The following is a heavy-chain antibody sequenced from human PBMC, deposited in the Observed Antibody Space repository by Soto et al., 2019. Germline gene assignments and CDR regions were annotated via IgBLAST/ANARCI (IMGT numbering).Heavy chain of an antibody. D-gene: IGHD3-9*01. Sequence: QVQLVQSGAEVKKPGSSVKVSCKASGGTFSSYTISWVRQAPGQGLEWMGRIIPILGIANYAQKFQGRVTITADKSTSTAYMELSSLRSEDTAVYYCARAPYYDILTGYYLDYWGQGTLVTVSS. J-gene: IGHJ4*02. CDR1: GGTFSSYT. V-gene: IGHV1-69*02. CDR2: IIPILGIA. CDR3: ARAPYYDILTGYYLDY.